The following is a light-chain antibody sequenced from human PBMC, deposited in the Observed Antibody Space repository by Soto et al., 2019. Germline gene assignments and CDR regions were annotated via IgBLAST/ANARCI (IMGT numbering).Light chain of an antibody. CDR3: SSYTGSGDV. CDR2: EVS. Sequence: HSVLTQPASVSGSPGQSITLSCTGTSSDVGAYNYVSWYQQHPGKAPKLIIYEVSNRPSGVSNRFSGSKSVNTASLTISGLQAEDEADYYCSSYTGSGDVFGTGTKVTVL. CDR1: SSDVGAYNY. J-gene: IGLJ1*01. V-gene: IGLV2-14*01.